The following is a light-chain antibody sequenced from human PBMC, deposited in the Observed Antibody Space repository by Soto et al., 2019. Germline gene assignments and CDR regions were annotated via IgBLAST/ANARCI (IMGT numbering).Light chain of an antibody. CDR1: QSVRSDY. V-gene: IGKV3-20*01. J-gene: IGKJ1*01. CDR3: QQYGSSPRT. Sequence: EIVLTQSACTLSLSAGERATLSCGASQSVRSDYLAWYQQKNGQAPRLHIYGASTRATGIPDRFTGSGYGTDFNLTISRLEPEDFAVYYCQQYGSSPRTFGQGTKVDIK. CDR2: GAS.